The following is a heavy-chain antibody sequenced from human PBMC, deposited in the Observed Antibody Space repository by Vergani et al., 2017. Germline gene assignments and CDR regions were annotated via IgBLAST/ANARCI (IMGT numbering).Heavy chain of an antibody. CDR3: ARDLRGGKYYDFQANYYYYMDV. CDR2: IKQDGSEK. CDR1: GFTFSSYW. V-gene: IGHV3-7*01. D-gene: IGHD3-3*01. Sequence: EVQLVESGGGLVQPGGSLRLSCAASGFTFSSYWMSWVRQAPGKGLEWVANIKQDGSEKYYVDSVKGRFTISRDNAKNSLYLQMNSLRAEDTAVYYCARDLRGGKYYDFQANYYYYMDVWGKGTTVTVSS. J-gene: IGHJ6*03.